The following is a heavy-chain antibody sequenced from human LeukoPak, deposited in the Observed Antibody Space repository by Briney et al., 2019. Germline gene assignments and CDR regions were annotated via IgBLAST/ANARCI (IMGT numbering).Heavy chain of an antibody. CDR2: IYSGGST. V-gene: IGHV3-53*01. Sequence: GGLRLSCAASGFTVSSNYMSWVRQAPGEGLEWVSVIYSGGSTYYADSVKGRFTISRDNSKNTLYLQMNSLRAEDTAVYYCARDRTDGDSDYWYFDLWGRGTLVTVSS. D-gene: IGHD4-17*01. CDR1: GFTVSSNY. CDR3: ARDRTDGDSDYWYFDL. J-gene: IGHJ2*01.